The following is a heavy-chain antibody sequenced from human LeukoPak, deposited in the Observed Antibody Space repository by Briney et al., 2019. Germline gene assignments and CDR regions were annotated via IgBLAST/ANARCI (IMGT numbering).Heavy chain of an antibody. D-gene: IGHD3-3*01. Sequence: GGSLRLSCAASGFTFSSYWMSWVRQAPGKGLEWVANIKQDGSEKYYVDSVKGRFTISRVNSKNTLYVQMNSLRAEDTAVYYCARDPAKFWSGHDYWGQGALVTVSS. CDR1: GFTFSSYW. V-gene: IGHV3-7*01. J-gene: IGHJ4*02. CDR2: IKQDGSEK. CDR3: ARDPAKFWSGHDY.